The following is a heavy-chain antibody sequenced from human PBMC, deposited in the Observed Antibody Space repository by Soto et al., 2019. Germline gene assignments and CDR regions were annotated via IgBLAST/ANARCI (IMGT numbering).Heavy chain of an antibody. Sequence: PSETLSLTCSVSGGSINSYWWSWIRQPAGKGLEWIGRVYSSGTTDYNPSLKSRVTISVDRSNNQISLELSSVTAADTAVYYCARGVLAWGPGTLVTVSS. J-gene: IGHJ5*02. CDR1: GGSINSYW. D-gene: IGHD2-8*01. V-gene: IGHV4-4*07. CDR2: VYSSGTT. CDR3: ARGVLA.